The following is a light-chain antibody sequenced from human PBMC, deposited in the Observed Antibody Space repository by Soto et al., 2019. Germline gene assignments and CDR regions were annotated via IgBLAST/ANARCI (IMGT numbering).Light chain of an antibody. CDR2: EAT. J-gene: IGLJ1*01. V-gene: IGLV2-14*02. CDR3: FSYTTARTYV. Sequence: QSVLTQPASVSGSPGQSITISCTGTSSDLGSYNLASWYQHHPGKAPKLIIYEATKRPSGISSRFSGSKSGYTASLTISGLQAEDEAFYSCFSYTTARTYVFGTGTKVTVL. CDR1: SSDLGSYNL.